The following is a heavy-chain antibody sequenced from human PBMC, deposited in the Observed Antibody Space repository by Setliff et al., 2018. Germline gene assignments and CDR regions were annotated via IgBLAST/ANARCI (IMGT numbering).Heavy chain of an antibody. Sequence: PGESLKISCAASGFTFSTYTMSWVRQAPGKGLEWISTISGSGDSSYYTDSVKGRFTISRDNSKNTVYLQMNSLRAEDTALYYCAKDQTGYPFNAFHIWGLGTMVTVSS. J-gene: IGHJ3*02. CDR1: GFTFSTYT. CDR2: ISGSGDSS. D-gene: IGHD1-1*01. V-gene: IGHV3-23*01. CDR3: AKDQTGYPFNAFHI.